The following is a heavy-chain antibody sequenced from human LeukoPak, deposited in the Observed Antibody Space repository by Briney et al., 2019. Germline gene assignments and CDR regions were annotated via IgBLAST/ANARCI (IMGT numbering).Heavy chain of an antibody. CDR3: ARDQGLGRYAFDI. Sequence: SQTLSLTCAISRDSVSTNSATWNWIRQSPSRGLEWLGRTYYRSKWYNDYAVSVKSRITINPDTSKNQFSLQLNSVTPEDTAVYYCARDQGLGRYAFDIWGQGTMVTVSS. J-gene: IGHJ3*02. CDR2: TYYRSKWYN. CDR1: RDSVSTNSAT. D-gene: IGHD7-27*01. V-gene: IGHV6-1*01.